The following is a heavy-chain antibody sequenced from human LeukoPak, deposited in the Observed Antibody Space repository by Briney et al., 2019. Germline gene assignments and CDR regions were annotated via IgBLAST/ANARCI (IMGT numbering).Heavy chain of an antibody. J-gene: IGHJ5*02. CDR2: TYYRSKWYN. Sequence: SQTLSLTCAISGDSVSSNSAAWNWISQSPSRGLEWHGRTYYRSKWYNDYAVSVKSRITINPDTSKNQFSLQLNSVTPEDTAVYYCARDMWQQWLANWFAPWGQGTLVTVSS. D-gene: IGHD6-19*01. CDR1: GDSVSSNSAA. V-gene: IGHV6-1*01. CDR3: ARDMWQQWLANWFAP.